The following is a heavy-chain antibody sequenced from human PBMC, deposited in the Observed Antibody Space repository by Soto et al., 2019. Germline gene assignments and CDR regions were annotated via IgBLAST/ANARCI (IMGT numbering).Heavy chain of an antibody. Sequence: QLQLQESGSGLVKPSQTLSLTCAVSGGSISSGGYSWSWIRQPPGKGLEWIGYIYHSGSTYYNPSLKGRVTVAVDRTKNQFSLKLSSVTATDTAVDYCARGPSKGVISSWFDPWGQGNLVTVSS. V-gene: IGHV4-30-2*01. CDR3: ARGPSKGVISSWFDP. CDR2: IYHSGST. J-gene: IGHJ5*02. D-gene: IGHD3-22*01. CDR1: GGSISSGGYS.